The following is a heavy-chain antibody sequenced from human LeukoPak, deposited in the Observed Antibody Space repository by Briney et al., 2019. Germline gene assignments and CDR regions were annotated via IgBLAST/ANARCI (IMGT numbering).Heavy chain of an antibody. CDR1: GGSFSIYY. CDR2: INHSGST. J-gene: IGHJ5*02. CDR3: ARLPGYSSSWYGKNWFDP. V-gene: IGHV4-34*01. D-gene: IGHD6-13*01. Sequence: PSETLSLTCAVYGGSFSIYYWSWVRQPPGKGLEWIGEINHSGSTNYNPSLKSRVTISLDTSKDQFSLKLSSVTAADTAVYYCARLPGYSSSWYGKNWFDPWGQGTLVTVSS.